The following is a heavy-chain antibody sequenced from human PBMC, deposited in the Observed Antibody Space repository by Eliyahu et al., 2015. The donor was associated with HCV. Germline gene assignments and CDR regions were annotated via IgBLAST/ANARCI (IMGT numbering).Heavy chain of an antibody. CDR2: INHSGST. J-gene: IGHJ6*02. V-gene: IGHV4-34*01. CDR1: GGSFSGYY. D-gene: IGHD2-2*01. Sequence: QVQLQQWGAGLLKPSETLSLTCAVYGGSFSGYYWSWIRQPPGKGLEWIGEINHSGSTNYNPSLKSRVTISVDTSKNQFSLKLSSVTAADTTVYYCARGAVVVVPAAKGEPLYQYYYYYYGMDVWGQGTTVTVSS. CDR3: ARGAVVVVPAAKGEPLYQYYYYYYGMDV.